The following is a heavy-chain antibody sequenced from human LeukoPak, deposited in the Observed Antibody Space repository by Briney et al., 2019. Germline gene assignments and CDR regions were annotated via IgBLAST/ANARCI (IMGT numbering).Heavy chain of an antibody. D-gene: IGHD3-16*01. CDR1: GFTFSNYG. CDR2: ISYDGSNK. J-gene: IGHJ4*02. V-gene: IGHV3-30*18. Sequence: PGGSLRLSCAASGFTFSNYGIHWVRQAPGKGLEWVAVISYDGSNKYYADSVKGRFTISRDNSKNTLYLQMNSLRAEDTAVYYCAKAVRISNLGVDYWGQGTLVTVSS. CDR3: AKAVRISNLGVDY.